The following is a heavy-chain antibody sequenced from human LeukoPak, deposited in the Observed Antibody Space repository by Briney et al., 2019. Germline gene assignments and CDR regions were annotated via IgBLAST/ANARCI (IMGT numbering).Heavy chain of an antibody. CDR3: ARVKGRCSSTSCKNYYFDY. J-gene: IGHJ4*02. CDR2: IYYSGST. CDR1: GGSFTDYY. Sequence: SETLSLTCAVYGGSFTDYYWSWIRQPPGKGLEWIGYIYYSGSTNYNPSLKSRVTISVDTSKNQFSLKLSSVTAADTAVYYCARVKGRCSSTSCKNYYFDYWGQGTLVTVSS. V-gene: IGHV4-59*01. D-gene: IGHD2-2*01.